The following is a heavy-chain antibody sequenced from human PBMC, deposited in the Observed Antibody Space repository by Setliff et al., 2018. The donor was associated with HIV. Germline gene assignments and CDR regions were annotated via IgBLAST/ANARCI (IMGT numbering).Heavy chain of an antibody. Sequence: SETLSLTCSVSNDSITYYYWNWIRQPPGKGLEWIGIMNSKGESFYNASFTNGVLISIDTSKNRFSLTMTSVTAADTAVYYCARHRQISDWFDPWGQGILVTVSS. CDR2: MNSKGES. CDR3: ARHRQISDWFDP. CDR1: NDSITYYY. V-gene: IGHV4-59*08. D-gene: IGHD3-10*01. J-gene: IGHJ5*02.